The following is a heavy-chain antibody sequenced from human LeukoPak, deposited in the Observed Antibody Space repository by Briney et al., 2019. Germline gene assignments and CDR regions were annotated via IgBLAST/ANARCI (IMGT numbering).Heavy chain of an antibody. V-gene: IGHV1-8*01. CDR3: ARVRGLTGDP. D-gene: IGHD7-27*01. J-gene: IGHJ4*02. CDR2: MNPNSGNT. CDR1: GYTFTSYD. Sequence: ASVKVSCKASGYTFTSYDSSWLRQATGQGREWMGWMNPNSGNTGYAQKFQGRVTMTRNTSISTAYMELSSLRSEDTAVYYCARVRGLTGDPWGQGGLVTVSS.